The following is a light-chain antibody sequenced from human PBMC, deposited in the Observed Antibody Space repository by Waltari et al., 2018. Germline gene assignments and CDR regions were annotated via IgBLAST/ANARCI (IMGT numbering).Light chain of an antibody. CDR1: SSDVGGYTY. Sequence: QSALTQPRSVSGSPGHSVTISCPGTSSDVGGYTYASWYQQHPGKAPKLMIYDVSKRPSGVPDRFSGSKSGNTASLTISGLQAEDEADYYCCSYAGSYTLVFGGGTKLTVL. CDR3: CSYAGSYTLV. V-gene: IGLV2-11*01. J-gene: IGLJ2*01. CDR2: DVS.